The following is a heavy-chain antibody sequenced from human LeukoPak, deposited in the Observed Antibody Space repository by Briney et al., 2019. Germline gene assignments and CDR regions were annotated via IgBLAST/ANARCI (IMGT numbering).Heavy chain of an antibody. J-gene: IGHJ3*02. D-gene: IGHD3-3*01. V-gene: IGHV3-23*01. CDR3: AKDQSGLEPGYAFDI. Sequence: QSGGSLRLACAASGFTFISYGMGWVRPPPGRGMEWDSASSGSGGSTYYADSVKGRFTISRDNSKNTLYLQMNSLRAENTAVYYCAKDQSGLEPGYAFDIWGQGTMVTVSS. CDR1: GFTFISYG. CDR2: SSGSGGST.